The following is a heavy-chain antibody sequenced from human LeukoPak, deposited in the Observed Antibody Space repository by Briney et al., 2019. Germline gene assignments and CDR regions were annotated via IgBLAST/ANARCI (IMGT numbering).Heavy chain of an antibody. CDR1: GFTFSNYA. J-gene: IGHJ5*02. Sequence: GGSLRLSCAASGFTFSNYAMTWVRQAPGKGLEWVSTISDGGAATYYADSVKGRFTISRDNSKNTLSLQMSSLRAEDTAVYYCAKALNVLVPSTSRWFDPWGQGTLVTVSS. V-gene: IGHV3-23*01. D-gene: IGHD2-2*01. CDR3: AKALNVLVPSTSRWFDP. CDR2: ISDGGAAT.